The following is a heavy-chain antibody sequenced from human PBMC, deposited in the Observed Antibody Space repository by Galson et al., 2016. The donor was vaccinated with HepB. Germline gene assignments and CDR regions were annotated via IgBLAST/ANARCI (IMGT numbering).Heavy chain of an antibody. CDR2: ISYDGSNK. Sequence: SLRLSCAASGFTFSSHVMQWVRQAPGKGLEWVAVISYDGSNKYFADSVKSRFTISRDNSKNMLYLQMNSLRAEDTAVYYCVRSKVLGFGRIIPRYFDPWGQGTLVTVSS. J-gene: IGHJ5*02. D-gene: IGHD3-16*02. CDR1: GFTFSSHV. CDR3: VRSKVLGFGRIIPRYFDP. V-gene: IGHV3-30-3*01.